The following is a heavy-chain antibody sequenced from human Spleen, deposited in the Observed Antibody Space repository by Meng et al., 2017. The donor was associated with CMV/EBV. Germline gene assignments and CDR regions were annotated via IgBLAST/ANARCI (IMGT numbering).Heavy chain of an antibody. J-gene: IGHJ4*02. CDR2: VYGSGET. V-gene: IGHV3-66*02. Sequence: GGSLRLSYAASGFSVSTNYMGWARQAPGKGLEWVSVVYGSGETYYEDSAKGRLTISRDSSKNTLYLQMNSLRAEDTAVYYCARAGEYYEGTGYGPVDFWGQGTLVTVSS. CDR3: ARAGEYYEGTGYGPVDF. D-gene: IGHD3-22*01. CDR1: GFSVSTNY.